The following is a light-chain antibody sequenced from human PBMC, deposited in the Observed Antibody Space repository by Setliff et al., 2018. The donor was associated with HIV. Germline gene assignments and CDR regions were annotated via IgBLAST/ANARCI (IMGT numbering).Light chain of an antibody. CDR2: DVS. CDR1: SSDVGSYNY. Sequence: QSVLTQPASVSGFPGQSITISCTGSSSDVGSYNYVSWYQQHPGKAPKLMISDVSKRPSGVSNRFSGSKSGNTASLTISGLQAEDEADYYCSSYTSSSPPYVFGTGTKATVL. CDR3: SSYTSSSPPYV. V-gene: IGLV2-14*03. J-gene: IGLJ1*01.